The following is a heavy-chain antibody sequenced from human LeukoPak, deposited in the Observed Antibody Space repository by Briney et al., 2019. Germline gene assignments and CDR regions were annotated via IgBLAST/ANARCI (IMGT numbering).Heavy chain of an antibody. J-gene: IGHJ4*02. CDR1: GGSFSGYY. V-gene: IGHV4-34*01. Sequence: KPSETLSLTCAVYGGSFSGYYWSWIRQPPGKGLEWIGEINHSGSTNYNPSLKSRVTISVDTSKNQFSLKLSSVTAADTAVYYCARITLKWYYFDYWGQGTLVTVSS. CDR3: ARITLKWYYFDY. CDR2: INHSGST. D-gene: IGHD1-20*01.